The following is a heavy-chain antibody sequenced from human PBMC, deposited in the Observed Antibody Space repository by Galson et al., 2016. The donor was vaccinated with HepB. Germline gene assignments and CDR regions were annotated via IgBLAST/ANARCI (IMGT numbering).Heavy chain of an antibody. CDR1: GFSFNMYA. CDR2: IPGSGGST. D-gene: IGHD2-15*01. V-gene: IGHV3-23*01. Sequence: SLRLSCAGSGFSFNMYAMTWVRQAPGKGLEWVSGIPGSGGSTHYADSVKGRFTISRDNSKNTVNLQMTNMRGDDTAVYYCTKGFCSGVTCTSRDFYYGMDVWGQGTTVIVSS. J-gene: IGHJ6*02. CDR3: TKGFCSGVTCTSRDFYYGMDV.